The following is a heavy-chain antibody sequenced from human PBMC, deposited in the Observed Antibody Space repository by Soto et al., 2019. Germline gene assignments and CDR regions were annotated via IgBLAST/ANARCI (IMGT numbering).Heavy chain of an antibody. CDR3: ARQDSYDILTGPDY. CDR1: GYSFTSYW. V-gene: IGHV5-10-1*01. CDR2: IDPSDSYT. Sequence: PGESLKISCKGSGYSFTSYWISRVRQMPGKGLEWMGRIDPSDSYTNYSPSFQGHVTISADKSISTAYLQWSSLKASDTAMYYCARQDSYDILTGPDYWGQGTLVTVSS. J-gene: IGHJ4*02. D-gene: IGHD3-9*01.